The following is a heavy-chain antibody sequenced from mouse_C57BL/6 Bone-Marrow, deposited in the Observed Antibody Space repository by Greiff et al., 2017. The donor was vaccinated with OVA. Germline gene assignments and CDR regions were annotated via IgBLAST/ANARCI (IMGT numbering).Heavy chain of an antibody. V-gene: IGHV5-4*01. CDR3: ARDGDSSYYYAMDY. J-gene: IGHJ4*01. Sequence: EVQGVESGGGLVKPGGSLKLSCAASGFTFSSYAMSWVRQTPEKRLEWVATISDGGSYTYYPDNVKGRFTISRDNAKNNLYLQMSHLKSEDTAMYYCARDGDSSYYYAMDYWGQGTSVTVSS. CDR1: GFTFSSYA. CDR2: ISDGGSYT.